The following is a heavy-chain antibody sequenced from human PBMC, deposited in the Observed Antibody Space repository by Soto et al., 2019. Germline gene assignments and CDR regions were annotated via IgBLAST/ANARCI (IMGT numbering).Heavy chain of an antibody. D-gene: IGHD2-8*01. CDR1: GFTFSTYW. V-gene: IGHV3-74*01. CDR3: ATNRANNGGSWFDL. Sequence: EVQLVESGGGLVQPGGSLRLSCAASGFTFSTYWMHWVRQAPGKGLVWVSRINSDESKTSYADSVKGRFTISRDNAKNTLYLQMNSLRAEDTAVYFCATNRANNGGSWFDLWGRGTLVTVSS. CDR2: INSDESKT. J-gene: IGHJ2*01.